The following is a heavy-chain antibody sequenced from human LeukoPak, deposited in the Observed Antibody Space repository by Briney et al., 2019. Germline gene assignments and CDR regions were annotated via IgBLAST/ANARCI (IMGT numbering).Heavy chain of an antibody. CDR3: ARGQGGNQPWGFWGYYYYYYGMDV. Sequence: VASVKVSCKASGGTFSSYAISWVRQAPGQGLEWMGGIIPIFGTANYAQKFQGRVTMTRNTSISTAYMELSSLRSEDTAVYYCARGQGGNQPWGFWGYYYYYYGMDVWGQGTTVTVSS. V-gene: IGHV1-69*05. J-gene: IGHJ6*02. CDR2: IIPIFGTA. D-gene: IGHD4-23*01. CDR1: GGTFSSYA.